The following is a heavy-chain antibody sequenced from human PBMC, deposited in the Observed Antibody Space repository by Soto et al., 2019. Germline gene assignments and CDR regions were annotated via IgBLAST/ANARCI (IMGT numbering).Heavy chain of an antibody. D-gene: IGHD6-6*01. Sequence: ASVKVSCKTSGYTFSNYYINWVRQAPGQGLQWMGRINPSGGSTSYAQKFQGRVTMTRVTSTSTVYMDLSSLRAEDTAMYYCAKDPEYRTSSLRNYFEYWGQGTPVTVSS. J-gene: IGHJ4*02. CDR1: GYTFSNYY. V-gene: IGHV1-46*01. CDR3: AKDPEYRTSSLRNYFEY. CDR2: INPSGGST.